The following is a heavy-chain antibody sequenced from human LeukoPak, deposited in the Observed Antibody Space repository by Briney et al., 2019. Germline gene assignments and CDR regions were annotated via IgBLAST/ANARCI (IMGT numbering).Heavy chain of an antibody. CDR1: GGSISSGGYY. CDR3: ARIVVVAAAVDNWFDP. Sequence: SETLSLTCTVSGGSISSGGYYWSWIRQHPGKGLEWIGYIYYSGSTYYNPSLKSRVTISVDRSKNQFSLKLSSVTAADTAVYYCARIVVVAAAVDNWFDPWGQGTLVTVSS. D-gene: IGHD2-15*01. CDR2: IYYSGST. V-gene: IGHV4-31*03. J-gene: IGHJ5*02.